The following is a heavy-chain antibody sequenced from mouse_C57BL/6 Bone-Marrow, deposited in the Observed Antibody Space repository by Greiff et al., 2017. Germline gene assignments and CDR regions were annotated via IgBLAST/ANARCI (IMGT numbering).Heavy chain of an antibody. D-gene: IGHD3-1*01. CDR3: ARSGRFYYYAMDY. CDR1: GYAFSSYW. CDR2: IYPGDGVT. Sequence: VKLMESGAELVKPGASVKISCKASGYAFSSYWMNWVKQRPGKGLEWIGQIYPGDGVTNYNGKFKGKATLTADKSSSTAYMQLSSLTSEDSAVYFCARSGRFYYYAMDYWGQGTSVTVSS. J-gene: IGHJ4*01. V-gene: IGHV1-80*01.